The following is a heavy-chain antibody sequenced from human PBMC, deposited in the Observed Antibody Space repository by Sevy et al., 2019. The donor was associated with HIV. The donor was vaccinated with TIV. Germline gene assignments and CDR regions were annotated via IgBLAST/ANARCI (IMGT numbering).Heavy chain of an antibody. V-gene: IGHV1-46*01. CDR3: ARDHTVTGSSWYGAFDI. Sequence: ASVKVSCKASGYTFTSYCMHWVRHAPGQGLEWMGIINPSDASTSYAQRFQGRVTMTRDTSTSTVYMELSSLRSEDTAVYYCARDHTVTGSSWYGAFDIWGQGTMVTVSS. CDR1: GYTFTSYC. CDR2: INPSDAST. D-gene: IGHD6-13*01. J-gene: IGHJ3*02.